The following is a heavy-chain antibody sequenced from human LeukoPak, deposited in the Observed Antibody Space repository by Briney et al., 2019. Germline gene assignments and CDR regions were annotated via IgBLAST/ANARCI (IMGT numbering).Heavy chain of an antibody. CDR2: IYYSGST. Sequence: SETLSLTCTVSGGSISSYYWSWIRQPAGKGLEWIGYIYYSGSTNYNPSLKSRVTISVDTSKNQFSLKLSSVTAADTAVYYCARDLGVYCSGGSCYLDAFDIWGQGTMVTVSS. CDR1: GGSISSYY. CDR3: ARDLGVYCSGGSCYLDAFDI. V-gene: IGHV4-59*01. J-gene: IGHJ3*02. D-gene: IGHD2-15*01.